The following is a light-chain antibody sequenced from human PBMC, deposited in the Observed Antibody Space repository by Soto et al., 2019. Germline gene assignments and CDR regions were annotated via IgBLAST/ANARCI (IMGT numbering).Light chain of an antibody. V-gene: IGLV1-51*01. CDR1: GSNIGSHF. J-gene: IGLJ1*01. Sequence: QSVLTQPPSVSAAPGQTVSISCSGSGSNIGSHFVSWYKQLPGTAPKLLMYDHGKRPSGIPDRFSGSKSGTSATLDITGLQTGDEADYYCGTWDSSLSGFVFGTGTKLTVL. CDR2: DHG. CDR3: GTWDSSLSGFV.